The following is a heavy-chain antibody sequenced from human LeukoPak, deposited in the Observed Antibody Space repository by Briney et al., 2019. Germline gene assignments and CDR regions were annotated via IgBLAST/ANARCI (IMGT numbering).Heavy chain of an antibody. V-gene: IGHV1-69*06. CDR2: VIPIFGTT. CDR3: ARVVGLTGYSSSWYSGYYYYMDV. CDR1: GGTFSSYA. J-gene: IGHJ6*03. D-gene: IGHD6-13*01. Sequence: SVKVSCKASGGTFSSYAISWVRQAPGQGLEWMGGVIPIFGTTNYAQKFQDRVTITADKSTSTAYMELSSLRSEDTAVYYCARVVGLTGYSSSWYSGYYYYMDVWGKGTTVTVSS.